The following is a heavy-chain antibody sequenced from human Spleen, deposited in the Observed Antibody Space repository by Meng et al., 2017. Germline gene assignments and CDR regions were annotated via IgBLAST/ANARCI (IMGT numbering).Heavy chain of an antibody. J-gene: IGHJ4*02. CDR2: ISSDGANT. V-gene: IGHV3-23*01. CDR1: GFTFSTYA. Sequence: GESLKISCAASGFTFSTYAMCWVRQAPGKGLEWVSTISSDGANTHYADSVKGRFTISRDNSKNTVYLQMNSLRAEDTAVYYCARGDYWGQGTLVTVSS. CDR3: ARGDY.